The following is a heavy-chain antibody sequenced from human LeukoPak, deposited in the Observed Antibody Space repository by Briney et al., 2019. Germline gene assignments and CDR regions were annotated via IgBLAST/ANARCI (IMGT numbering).Heavy chain of an antibody. CDR2: IDWKGRPT. CDR1: GFSFDDYD. D-gene: IGHD6-19*01. J-gene: IGHJ5*02. CDR3: AREVYRIGVGGFDP. V-gene: IGHV3-20*04. Sequence: PGGSLRLSCAASGFSFDDYDMAWLRQAPGKGLEWVSDIDWKGRPTSYADSVKGRFTISRDNAQKSLYLQMDSLRAKDTALYYCAREVYRIGVGGFDPWGQGTLVTVSS.